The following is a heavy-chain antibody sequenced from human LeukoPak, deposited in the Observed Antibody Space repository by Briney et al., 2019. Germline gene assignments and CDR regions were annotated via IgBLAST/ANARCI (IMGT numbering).Heavy chain of an antibody. J-gene: IGHJ5*02. Sequence: GGSLRLSCAASGFTFSSYAMSWVRQAPGKGLEWVSAISGSGGSTYYADSVKGRFTISRDNSKNTLYLQMSSLRAEDTALYYCATSFNWNYDHWGQGTLVTVSS. CDR3: ATSFNWNYDH. D-gene: IGHD1-7*01. CDR1: GFTFSSYA. V-gene: IGHV3-23*01. CDR2: ISGSGGST.